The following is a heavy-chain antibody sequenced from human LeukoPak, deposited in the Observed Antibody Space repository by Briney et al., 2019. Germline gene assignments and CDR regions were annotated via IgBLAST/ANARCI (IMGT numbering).Heavy chain of an antibody. CDR2: ITRSNYI. Sequence: GGSLRLSCAASGFTFSSYSMNWVRQAPGKGLEWVSSITRSNYIYYADSVKGRFTISRDNPKNTLYLQMNSLRGEDTAVYYCARDSARRDGYNFDYWGQGTLVTVSS. J-gene: IGHJ4*02. CDR3: ARDSARRDGYNFDY. CDR1: GFTFSSYS. D-gene: IGHD5-24*01. V-gene: IGHV3-21*01.